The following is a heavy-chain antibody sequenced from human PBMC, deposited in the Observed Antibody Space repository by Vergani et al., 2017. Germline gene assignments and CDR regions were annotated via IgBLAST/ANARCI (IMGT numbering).Heavy chain of an antibody. Sequence: VQLVESGGGLVQPGGSLRLSCTASGFTFSNYWMQWVRQAPGKGLRWVSRINSEGDSTSSADSVKGRFTISRDNAKNTLYLQLDSLRAEDTAVYYCARDGWELLDYFYYMDVWGKGTTVTVSS. D-gene: IGHD1-26*01. J-gene: IGHJ6*03. CDR2: INSEGDST. CDR1: GFTFSNYW. CDR3: ARDGWELLDYFYYMDV. V-gene: IGHV3-74*01.